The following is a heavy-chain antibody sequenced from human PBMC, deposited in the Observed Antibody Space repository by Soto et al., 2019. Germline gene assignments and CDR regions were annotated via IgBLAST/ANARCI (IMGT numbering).Heavy chain of an antibody. CDR2: IYATGTT. V-gene: IGHV4-4*07. D-gene: IGHD1-1*01. Sequence: QVQLQESGPGLVKPSETLSLTCTVSGASISGFYWSWIRKSAGKGLEWIGRIYATGTTDYNPSLKSRVMRSVDTYKKQFSLKLRSVTAADTAVYYCVRDGTKTLRDWFDPWGQGISVTVSS. J-gene: IGHJ5*02. CDR1: GASISGFY. CDR3: VRDGTKTLRDWFDP.